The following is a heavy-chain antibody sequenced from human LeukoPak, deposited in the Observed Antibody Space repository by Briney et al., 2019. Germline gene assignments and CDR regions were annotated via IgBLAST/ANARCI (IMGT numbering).Heavy chain of an antibody. CDR1: GFTFSSYA. V-gene: IGHV3-30-3*01. Sequence: PGRSLRLSCAASGFTFSSYAMHWVRQAPGKGLEWVAVISYDGSNKYYADSVKGRFTISRDNSKNTLYLQMNSLRAEDTAVYYCASDRAVGTAMEEYYYGMDVWGQGTTVTVSS. CDR3: ASDRAVGTAMEEYYYGMDV. D-gene: IGHD5-18*01. CDR2: ISYDGSNK. J-gene: IGHJ6*02.